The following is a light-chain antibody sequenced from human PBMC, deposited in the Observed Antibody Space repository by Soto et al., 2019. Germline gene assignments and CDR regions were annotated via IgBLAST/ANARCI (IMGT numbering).Light chain of an antibody. Sequence: DIQMTQSPSSLSASVGDRVTITCRASQGARNQIDWFQQKPGEAPKALIYDASILHSGVSSKFRGRGSGTDFTLTISSLQPEDFATYYCLQYEAYPRTFGQGTKVDIK. J-gene: IGKJ1*01. V-gene: IGKV1-16*02. CDR3: LQYEAYPRT. CDR2: DAS. CDR1: QGARNQ.